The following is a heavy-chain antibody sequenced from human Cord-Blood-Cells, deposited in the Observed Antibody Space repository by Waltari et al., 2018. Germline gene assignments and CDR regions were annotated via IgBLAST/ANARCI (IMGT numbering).Heavy chain of an antibody. J-gene: IGHJ4*02. CDR1: GFSLSTSGVG. CDR2: IYWDDDK. Sequence: QITLKESGPTLVKPTQTLTLTCTFSGFSLSTSGVGVGWNRQPPGKALEWLALIYWDDDKRYSPSLKSRLTITKDTSKNQVVLTMTNMDPVDTATYYCAHRREEKSSSSYFDYWGQGTLVTVSS. V-gene: IGHV2-5*02. CDR3: AHRREEKSSSSYFDY. D-gene: IGHD6-6*01.